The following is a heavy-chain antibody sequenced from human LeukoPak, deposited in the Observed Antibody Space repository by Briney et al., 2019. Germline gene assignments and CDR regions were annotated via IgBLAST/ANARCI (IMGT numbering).Heavy chain of an antibody. Sequence: PSETLSLTCTVSSGSISTSNYYWGWVRQPPGKALEWIGNIFYSGSTYYSPSLKSRVTISVDTSKNQFSLKLSSVTAADTAVYYCASSTDYYGSGSYYSWGQGTLVTVSS. V-gene: IGHV4-39*07. J-gene: IGHJ4*02. CDR3: ASSTDYYGSGSYYS. CDR2: IFYSGST. CDR1: SGSISTSNYY. D-gene: IGHD3-10*01.